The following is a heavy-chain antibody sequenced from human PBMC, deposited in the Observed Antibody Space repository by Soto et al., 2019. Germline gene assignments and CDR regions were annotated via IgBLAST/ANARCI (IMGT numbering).Heavy chain of an antibody. D-gene: IGHD3-3*01. Sequence: GGSLRLSCAASGFTFSSYSMNWVRQAPGKGLEWVSSISSSSSYIYYADSVKGRFTISRDNAKNSLYLQMNSLRAEDTAVYYCARTNGTIFGVVIPFDYWGQGTLVTVSS. J-gene: IGHJ4*02. CDR1: GFTFSSYS. CDR2: ISSSSSYI. CDR3: ARTNGTIFGVVIPFDY. V-gene: IGHV3-21*01.